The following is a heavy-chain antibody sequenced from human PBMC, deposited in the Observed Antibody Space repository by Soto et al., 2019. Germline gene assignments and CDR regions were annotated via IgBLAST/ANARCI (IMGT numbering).Heavy chain of an antibody. V-gene: IGHV3-20*01. D-gene: IGHD6-13*01. CDR1: GFTFDDYG. J-gene: IGHJ5*02. CDR2: INWNGGST. CDR3: ARVGSSSWWRNWFDP. Sequence: EVQLVESGGGVVRPGGSLRLSCAASGFTFDDYGMSWVRQAPGKGLEWVSGINWNGGSTGYADSVKGRFTISRDNAKNSLYLKMNSLRAEDTDLYHCARVGSSSWWRNWFDPWGQGTLVTVSS.